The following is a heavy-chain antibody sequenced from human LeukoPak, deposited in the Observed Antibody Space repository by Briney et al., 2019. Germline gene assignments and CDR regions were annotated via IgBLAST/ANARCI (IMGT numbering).Heavy chain of an antibody. CDR1: GFTFNIYG. V-gene: IGHV3-23*01. CDR3: XXXXXXSGYYGYFYFDY. CDR2: ISVSGVST. D-gene: IGHD3-22*01. Sequence: GGSLRLSCAASGFTFNIYGMNWVRQAPGKGLEWVSSISVSGVSTYYADSVKGRFTISRDNSKNTLYLQMNSLRPEDTAVSYCXXXXXXSGYYGYFYFDYWGQGTLVTVSS. J-gene: IGHJ4*02.